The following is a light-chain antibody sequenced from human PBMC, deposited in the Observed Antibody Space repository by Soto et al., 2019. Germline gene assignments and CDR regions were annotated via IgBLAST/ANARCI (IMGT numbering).Light chain of an antibody. J-gene: IGLJ1*01. V-gene: IGLV1-40*01. CDR2: ENN. Sequence: QSVLTQPPSVSEAPGQRVTISCTGSSSNIGAGYEAHWYQQVPGTAPKLLIYENNNRPSGVPDRFSGSKSGTSASLAITGIQAGDEAEYYCHSYDSSLSGSVFGTGTKVTVL. CDR1: SSNIGAGYE. CDR3: HSYDSSLSGSV.